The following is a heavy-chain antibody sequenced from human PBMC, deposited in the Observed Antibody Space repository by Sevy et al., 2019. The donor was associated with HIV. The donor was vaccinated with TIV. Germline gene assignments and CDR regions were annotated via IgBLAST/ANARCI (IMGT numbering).Heavy chain of an antibody. Sequence: GGSLILSCAASGFTFSNYAMHWVRQAPGKGLEWVAVISYDGSNKYYADSVKGRFTISRDNSKNTLYLQMNSLRAEDTAVYYCARRQQWLTNYYFDYWGQGTLVTVSS. D-gene: IGHD6-19*01. CDR1: GFTFSNYA. J-gene: IGHJ4*02. CDR2: ISYDGSNK. CDR3: ARRQQWLTNYYFDY. V-gene: IGHV3-30*04.